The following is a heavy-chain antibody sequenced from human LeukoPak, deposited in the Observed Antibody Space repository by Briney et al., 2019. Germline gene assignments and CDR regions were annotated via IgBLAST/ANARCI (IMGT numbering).Heavy chain of an antibody. CDR3: ARVRDSGNFRIHFYYQYFDY. CDR2: INPYNGNT. V-gene: IGHV1-18*01. J-gene: IGHJ4*02. CDR1: GYTFTGYG. Sequence: GASVTVSCKASGYTFTGYGISWVRQAPGQGLEWMGWINPYNGNTDHAQALQGRLTMTTDTSTSTASMELMSLRSDDTAVYYCARVRDSGNFRIHFYYQYFDYWGQGTLVTVSS. D-gene: IGHD4-23*01.